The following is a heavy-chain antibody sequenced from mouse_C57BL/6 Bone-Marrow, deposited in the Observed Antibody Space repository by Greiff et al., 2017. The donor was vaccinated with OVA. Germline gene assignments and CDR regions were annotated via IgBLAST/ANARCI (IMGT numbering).Heavy chain of an antibody. CDR1: GFTFSSYA. D-gene: IGHD1-1*01. CDR2: ISDGGSYT. CDR3: AREYYGDAMDY. Sequence: EVKLMESGGGLVKPGGSLKLSCAASGFTFSSYAMSWVRQTPEKRLEWVATISDGGSYTYYPDNVKGRFTISRDNAKNNLYLQMSHLKSEDTAMYYCAREYYGDAMDYWGQGTSVTVSS. J-gene: IGHJ4*01. V-gene: IGHV5-4*01.